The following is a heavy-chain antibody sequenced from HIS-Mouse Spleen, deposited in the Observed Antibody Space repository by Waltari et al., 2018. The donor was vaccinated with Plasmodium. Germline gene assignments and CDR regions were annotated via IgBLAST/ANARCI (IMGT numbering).Heavy chain of an antibody. J-gene: IGHJ4*02. CDR3: ARLGIPYVDTAMAVGY. Sequence: EVQLVESGGGLVQPGGSLRLSCAASGFTVSRNYMSWVRQAPGKVLEWVSVIYSGGSTYYADSVKGRFTISRDNSKNTLYLQMNSLRAEDTAVYYCARLGIPYVDTAMAVGYWGQGTLVTVSS. D-gene: IGHD5-18*01. CDR2: IYSGGST. CDR1: GFTVSRNY. V-gene: IGHV3-66*01.